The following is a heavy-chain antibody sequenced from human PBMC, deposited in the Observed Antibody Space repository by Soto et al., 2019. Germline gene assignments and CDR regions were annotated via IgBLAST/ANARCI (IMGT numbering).Heavy chain of an antibody. CDR3: ARDLGSWYGRFDP. CDR1: GFIFINYA. V-gene: IGHV3-23*01. Sequence: PGGSLRLSCAASGFIFINYAMSWVRQPPGKGLEWVSVISTSGGTTLYADTVKGRFTISRDNSKNTLYLQMNSLRADDTAVYYCARDLGSWYGRFDPWGQGTLVTVSS. D-gene: IGHD6-13*01. J-gene: IGHJ5*02. CDR2: ISTSGGTT.